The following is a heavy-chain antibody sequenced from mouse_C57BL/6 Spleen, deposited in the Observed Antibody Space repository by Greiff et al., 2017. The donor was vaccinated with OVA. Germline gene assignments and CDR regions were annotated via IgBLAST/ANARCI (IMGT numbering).Heavy chain of an antibody. CDR2: ISSGGSYT. D-gene: IGHD1-1*01. J-gene: IGHJ4*01. CDR3: ARQGYGSSYAMDY. V-gene: IGHV5-6*01. CDR1: GFTFSSYG. Sequence: EVHLVESGGDLVKPGGSLKLSCAASGFTFSSYGMSWVRQTPDKRLEWVATISSGGSYTYYPDSVKGRFTISRDNAKNTLYLQMSRLKSEDTAMYYCARQGYGSSYAMDYWGQGTSVTVSS.